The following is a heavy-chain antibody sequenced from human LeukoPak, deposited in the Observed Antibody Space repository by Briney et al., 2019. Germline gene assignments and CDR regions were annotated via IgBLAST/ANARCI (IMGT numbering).Heavy chain of an antibody. CDR3: ARVSVPAAGDY. J-gene: IGHJ4*02. Sequence: SETLSLTCAVYGGSFSGYYWSWIRQPPGKGLEWIGEINHSGSTNYNLSLKSRVTISVDTSKNQFSLKLSSVTAADTAVYYCARVSVPAAGDYWGQGTLVTVSS. D-gene: IGHD2-2*01. CDR2: INHSGST. CDR1: GGSFSGYY. V-gene: IGHV4-34*01.